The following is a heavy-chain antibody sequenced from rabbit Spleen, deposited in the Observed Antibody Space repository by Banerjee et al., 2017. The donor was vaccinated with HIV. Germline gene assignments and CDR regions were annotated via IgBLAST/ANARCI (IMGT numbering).Heavy chain of an antibody. Sequence: QSLEESGGDLVKPGASLTLTCTASGVSFSSSSYMCWVHQAPGKGLEWIACIDTGSSGFTYFATWAKGRFTISKTSSTTETLQMTSLTAADTATYFCARSYAGKAISSLNLWGPGTLVTVS. V-gene: IGHV1S40*01. D-gene: IGHD4-2*01. CDR3: ARSYAGKAISSLNL. CDR2: IDTGSSGFT. J-gene: IGHJ4*01. CDR1: GVSFSSSSY.